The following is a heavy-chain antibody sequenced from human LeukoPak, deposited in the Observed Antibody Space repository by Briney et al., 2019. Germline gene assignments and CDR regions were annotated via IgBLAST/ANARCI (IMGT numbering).Heavy chain of an antibody. J-gene: IGHJ5*02. Sequence: ASVKVSCKASGYTFTSYAMHWVRQAPGQRLEWMGWINAGNGNTKYSQKLQGRVTMTTDTSTSTAYMELRSLRSEDTAVYYCAAARMEYDFWSGYSSWGQGTLVTVSS. CDR2: INAGNGNT. CDR3: AAARMEYDFWSGYSS. V-gene: IGHV1-3*01. CDR1: GYTFTSYA. D-gene: IGHD3-3*01.